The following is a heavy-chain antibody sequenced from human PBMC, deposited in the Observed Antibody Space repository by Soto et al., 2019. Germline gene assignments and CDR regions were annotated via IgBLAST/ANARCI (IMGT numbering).Heavy chain of an antibody. CDR2: IYYSGST. CDR1: GGSISSYY. D-gene: IGHD2-2*01. Sequence: SETLSLTCTVSGGSISSYYWSWIRQPPGKGLEWIGYIYYSGSTNYNPSLKSRVTISVDTSKNQFSLKLSSVTAADTAVYYCARHLPSPDEDCSSTSCYPNWFDPWGQGTLVTVSS. V-gene: IGHV4-59*08. J-gene: IGHJ5*02. CDR3: ARHLPSPDEDCSSTSCYPNWFDP.